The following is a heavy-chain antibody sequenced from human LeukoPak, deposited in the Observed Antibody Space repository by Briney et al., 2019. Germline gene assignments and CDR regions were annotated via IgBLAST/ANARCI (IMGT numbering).Heavy chain of an antibody. Sequence: GRSLRLSCAASGFTFDDYAMHWVRQAPGKGLEWVSGISWNSGSIGYADSVKGRFTISRDNAKNSLYLQMNSLRAEDTALYYCVKGGSYYDILTGYSHNSQDYWGQGTLVTVSS. J-gene: IGHJ4*02. CDR1: GFTFDDYA. CDR2: ISWNSGSI. D-gene: IGHD3-9*01. CDR3: VKGGSYYDILTGYSHNSQDY. V-gene: IGHV3-9*01.